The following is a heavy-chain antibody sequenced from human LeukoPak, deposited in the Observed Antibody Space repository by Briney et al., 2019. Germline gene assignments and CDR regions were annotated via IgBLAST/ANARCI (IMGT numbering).Heavy chain of an antibody. V-gene: IGHV4-30-4*01. D-gene: IGHD5-24*01. CDR2: IYYSGST. Sequence: SQTLSLTCTVSLDSISSSDYYWGWIRQPPGKGLGWIGYIYYSGSTYYNPSLTSRVTISIDTSKNQFSPKLSSVPAADTGVNFFSERAATDPYKRYHPWGQGTLVAVSS. CDR1: LDSISSSDYY. CDR3: SERAATDPYKRYHP. J-gene: IGHJ5*02.